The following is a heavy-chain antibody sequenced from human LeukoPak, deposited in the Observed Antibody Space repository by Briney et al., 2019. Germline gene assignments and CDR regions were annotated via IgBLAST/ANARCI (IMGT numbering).Heavy chain of an antibody. D-gene: IGHD3-22*01. CDR1: GGSISSYY. Sequence: SETLSLTCTASGGSISSYYWSWIRQPAGKGLEWIGRIYTSGSTNYNPSLKSRVTMSVDTSKNQFSLKLSSVTAADTAVYYCAGTYDSSGYYSPFDYWGQGTLVTVSS. CDR2: IYTSGST. J-gene: IGHJ4*02. CDR3: AGTYDSSGYYSPFDY. V-gene: IGHV4-4*07.